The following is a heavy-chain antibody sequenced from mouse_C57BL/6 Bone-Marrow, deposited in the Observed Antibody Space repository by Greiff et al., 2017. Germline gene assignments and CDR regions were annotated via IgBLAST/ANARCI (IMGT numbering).Heavy chain of an antibody. CDR3: ATRTGARGAMDY. D-gene: IGHD3-3*01. CDR2: INPGSGGT. Sequence: QVQLQQSGAELVRPGTSVKVSCKASGYAFTNYLIEWVKQRPGQGLEWIGVINPGSGGTNYNEKFKGKATLTADKSSSTAYMQLISLTAEDSAVYFCATRTGARGAMDYWGQGTSVTVSS. J-gene: IGHJ4*01. CDR1: GYAFTNYL. V-gene: IGHV1-54*01.